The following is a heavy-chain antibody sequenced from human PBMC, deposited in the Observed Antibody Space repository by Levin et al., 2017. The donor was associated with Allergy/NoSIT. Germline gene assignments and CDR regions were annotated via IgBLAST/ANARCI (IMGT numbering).Heavy chain of an antibody. CDR3: ARHPRGSGDYWFDP. Sequence: PSETLSLTCTVSGGSISSSSYYWGWIRQPPGKGLEWIGSIYYSGSTYYNPSLKSRVTISVDTSKNQFSLKLSSVTAADTAVYYCARHPRGSGDYWFDPWGQGTLVTVSS. J-gene: IGHJ5*02. V-gene: IGHV4-39*01. CDR2: IYYSGST. CDR1: GGSISSSSYY. D-gene: IGHD4-17*01.